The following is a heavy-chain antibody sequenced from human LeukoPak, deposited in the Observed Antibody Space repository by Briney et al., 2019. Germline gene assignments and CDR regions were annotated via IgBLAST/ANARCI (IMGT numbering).Heavy chain of an antibody. V-gene: IGHV1-69*13. CDR2: IIPIFGTA. CDR1: GGTFSSYA. Sequence: SVKVSCKASGGTFSSYAISWVRQAPGQGLEWMGGIIPIFGTANYAQKFQGRVTITADESTSTAYMELSSLRSEDTAVYYCARASQYCSSTSCPRRSHMDVWGKGTTVTVSS. CDR3: ARASQYCSSTSCPRRSHMDV. J-gene: IGHJ6*03. D-gene: IGHD2-2*01.